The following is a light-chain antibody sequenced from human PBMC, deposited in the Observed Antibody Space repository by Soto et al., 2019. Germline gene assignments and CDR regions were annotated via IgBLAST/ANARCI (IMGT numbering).Light chain of an antibody. CDR1: RSDIGDSNF. V-gene: IGLV2-14*01. CDR3: APFRSGTVVV. CDR2: QVN. J-gene: IGLJ1*01. Sequence: QSVLTQPASVSGSPGQSVSISCTGPRSDIGDSNFISWYQHSPGKAPRLLIYQVNNRPSGDSGRISGPKPGNTASLTISGLLDDDEADYFCAPFRSGTVVVFGCGTKATVL.